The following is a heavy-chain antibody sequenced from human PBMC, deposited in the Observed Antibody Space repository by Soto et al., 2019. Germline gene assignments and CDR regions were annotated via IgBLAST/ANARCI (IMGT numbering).Heavy chain of an antibody. D-gene: IGHD6-13*01. CDR2: IHYSGST. CDR3: ARAWTATAGWANWFDR. Sequence: QVQLQESGPGLVEPSQTLSLTCTVSGGSISGEGYYWSWIRQCSGRGLEWIGYIHYSGSTYYNPSLNSRFIISVDTSKTQFFLNLSSVTASDTALYYCARAWTATAGWANWFDRWGQGTLVTVSS. CDR1: GGSISGEGYY. V-gene: IGHV4-31*03. J-gene: IGHJ5*02.